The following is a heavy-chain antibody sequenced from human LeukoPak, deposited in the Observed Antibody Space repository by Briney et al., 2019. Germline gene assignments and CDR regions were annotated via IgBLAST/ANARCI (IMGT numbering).Heavy chain of an antibody. CDR1: GVSISSSSYY. CDR3: ARYLKRCYLDAIVS. V-gene: IGHV4-39*07. J-gene: IGHJ3*01. CDR2: IYYSGST. Sequence: SETLSLTCTVSGVSISSSSYYWVWIRQPPGKGLEWIGSIYYSGSTYYNPSLKSRVTIPLDTSKNLFSLKLTSVTAADTAVYYCARYLKRCYLDAIVSWGQGTMVTVSS. D-gene: IGHD3-16*02.